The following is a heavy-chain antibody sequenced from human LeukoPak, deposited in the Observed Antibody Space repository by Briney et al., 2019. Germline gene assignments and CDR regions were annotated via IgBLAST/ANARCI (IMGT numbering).Heavy chain of an antibody. V-gene: IGHV3-48*03. CDR1: GFTFSSYE. D-gene: IGHD3-10*02. CDR2: ISSSGSTI. CDR3: AELGITMIGGV. Sequence: GGSLRLSCAASGFTFSSYEMNWVRQAPGKGLEWVSYISSSGSTIYYTDSAKGRFTISRDNAKNSLYLQMNSLRAEDTAVYYCAELGITMIGGVWGKGTTVTISS. J-gene: IGHJ6*04.